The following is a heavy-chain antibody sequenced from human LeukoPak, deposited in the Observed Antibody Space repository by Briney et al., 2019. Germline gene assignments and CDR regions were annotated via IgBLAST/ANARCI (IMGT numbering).Heavy chain of an antibody. V-gene: IGHV4-4*07. Sequence: KPSETLSLTCTVSGGSISSYYWSWIRQPPGKGLEWVGRIYTSGSTNYNPSLKRRATMSVDTSKNQFSLKLSSVTAADTAVYYCAGAVASYHYYYMAVWGKGPTVPVSS. CDR2: IYTSGST. J-gene: IGHJ6*03. CDR3: AGAVASYHYYYMAV. CDR1: GGSISSYY. D-gene: IGHD2-15*01.